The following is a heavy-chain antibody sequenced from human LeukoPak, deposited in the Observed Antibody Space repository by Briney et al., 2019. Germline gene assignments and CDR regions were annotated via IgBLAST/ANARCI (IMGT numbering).Heavy chain of an antibody. CDR3: ATHLWFGEPFDY. Sequence: GGSLRLSCAASGFTFSSYWMSWVRQAPGKGLEWVANIKQVGSEKYYVDSVKGRFTISRDNAKNSLYLQMNSLRAEDTAVYYCATHLWFGEPFDYWGQGTLVTVSS. CDR2: IKQVGSEK. J-gene: IGHJ4*02. D-gene: IGHD3-10*01. V-gene: IGHV3-7*01. CDR1: GFTFSSYW.